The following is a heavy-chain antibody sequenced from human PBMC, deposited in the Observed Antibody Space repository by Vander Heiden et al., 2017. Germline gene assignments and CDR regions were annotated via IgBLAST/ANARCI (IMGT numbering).Heavy chain of an antibody. J-gene: IGHJ6*02. CDR2: IYWDDDK. CDR3: AGTKNAASAYYGMEV. CDR1: GFSITTTGVG. V-gene: IGHV2-5*02. D-gene: IGHD6-13*01. Sequence: QINLKESGPTLVKPTETLTLTCTLSGFSITTTGVGVGWIRQPPGKAQEWLAVIYWDDDKRYSASLRSRLTITKDTYRNQVVLTVANMDPLDTGSYYCAGTKNAASAYYGMEVWGQGTTVTVSS.